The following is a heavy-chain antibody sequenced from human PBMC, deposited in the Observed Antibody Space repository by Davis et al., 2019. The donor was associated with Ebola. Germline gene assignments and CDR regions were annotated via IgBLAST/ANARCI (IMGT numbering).Heavy chain of an antibody. CDR2: IRSRSDGGTT. J-gene: IGHJ4*02. Sequence: GESLKISCAASGFTFSNVWFTWVRQCPGKGLQWIGRIRSRSDGGTTDYAAPVKGRFTISRDDSQNMVYLQMNSLKTEDKAVYFCTLGENWGPGTQVTVSS. CDR3: TLGEN. V-gene: IGHV3-15*01. D-gene: IGHD3-16*01. CDR1: GFTFSNVW.